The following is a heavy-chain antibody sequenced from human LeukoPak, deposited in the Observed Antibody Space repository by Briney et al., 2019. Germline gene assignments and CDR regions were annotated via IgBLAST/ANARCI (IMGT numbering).Heavy chain of an antibody. CDR3: ARHRVISRLFDY. D-gene: IGHD3-22*01. V-gene: IGHV4-30-4*08. Sequence: PSETLSLTCTVSGGSISSGDYYWSWIRQPPGKGLEWIGYIYYSGSTYYNPSLKSRVTISVDTSKNQFSLKLSSVTAADTAVYYCARHRVISRLFDYWGQGTLVTVSS. CDR1: GGSISSGDYY. CDR2: IYYSGST. J-gene: IGHJ4*02.